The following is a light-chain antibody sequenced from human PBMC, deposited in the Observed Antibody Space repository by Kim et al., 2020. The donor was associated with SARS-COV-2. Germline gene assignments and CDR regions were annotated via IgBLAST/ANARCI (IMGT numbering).Light chain of an antibody. J-gene: IGLJ2*01. CDR2: RDG. CDR1: QY. Sequence: QYVNWYKQRPGQAPVLVMYRDGERPSGIPERLFGSSSGTTVTLTISGVQVEDEADYYCQSTDSSGTYVVFGGGTQLTVL. CDR3: QSTDSSGTYVV. V-gene: IGLV3-25*03.